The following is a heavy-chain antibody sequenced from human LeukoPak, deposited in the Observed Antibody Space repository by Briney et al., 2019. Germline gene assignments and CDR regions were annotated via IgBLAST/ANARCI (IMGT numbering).Heavy chain of an antibody. V-gene: IGHV1-8*01. D-gene: IGHD3-9*01. CDR2: MNPNSGNT. CDR1: GYTFTSYD. J-gene: IGHJ5*02. CDR3: ARAAPLTGDWFDP. Sequence: ASVKVSCKASGYTFTSYDINWVRQATGQGLEWMGWMNPNSGNTGYAQKFQGRVTMTRNTSISTAYMELSSLRSEDTAVYYCARAAPLTGDWFDPWGQGTLVTVSS.